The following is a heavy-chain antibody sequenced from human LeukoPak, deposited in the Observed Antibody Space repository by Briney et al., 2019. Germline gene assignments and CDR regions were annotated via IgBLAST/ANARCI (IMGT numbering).Heavy chain of an antibody. CDR3: ARDPRYCSSTSCLTQFDP. V-gene: IGHV3-74*03. Sequence: PGGSMRLSCAASGFTFSSYWMHWVRQAQGKGLGWVSRINSDGSRTMYADSVKGRFTISRDNAKNTLYLQMNSLRAEDTAVYYCARDPRYCSSTSCLTQFDPWGQGTLVTVSS. CDR2: INSDGSRT. D-gene: IGHD2-2*01. CDR1: GFTFSSYW. J-gene: IGHJ5*02.